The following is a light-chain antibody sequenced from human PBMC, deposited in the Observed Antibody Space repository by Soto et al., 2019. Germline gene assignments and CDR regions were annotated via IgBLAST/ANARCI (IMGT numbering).Light chain of an antibody. J-gene: IGLJ2*01. Sequence: QSVLTQPRSVSASPGQTVTISCSGSSSNIGNNYVSSYQQLPGTAPKLLMYDNNKRPSGIPDRFSGSKSGTSATLGITGLQTGDEADSYCGTSDTSLSAGVFGGGTKLTVL. CDR2: DNN. V-gene: IGLV1-51*01. CDR1: SSNIGNNY. CDR3: GTSDTSLSAGV.